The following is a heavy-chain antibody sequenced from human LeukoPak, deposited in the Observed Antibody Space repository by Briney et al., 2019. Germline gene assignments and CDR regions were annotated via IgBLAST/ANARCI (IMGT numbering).Heavy chain of an antibody. Sequence: GGSLRLSCAASGFIFSNYAMHWVRQAPDKGLEWVAVISNTGSNEYYADSVKGRFTISRDNSNNTLYLQMNSLRAEDTAIYYCARGIGASCYTAGDYWGQGILVTVSS. V-gene: IGHV3-30*04. CDR2: ISNTGSNE. CDR1: GFIFSNYA. J-gene: IGHJ4*02. D-gene: IGHD2-2*02. CDR3: ARGIGASCYTAGDY.